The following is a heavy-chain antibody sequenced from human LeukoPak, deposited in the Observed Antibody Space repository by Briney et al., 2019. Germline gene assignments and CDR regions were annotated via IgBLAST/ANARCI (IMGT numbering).Heavy chain of an antibody. D-gene: IGHD1-26*01. V-gene: IGHV4-39*07. Sequence: SQTLSLTCTVSGGSISSSSYYWGWIRQPPGKGLEWIGSIYYSGSTYYNPSLKSRVTISVDTSKNQFSLKLSSVTAADTAVYYCARVGVGAVGAFDIWGQGTMVTVSS. CDR2: IYYSGST. CDR3: ARVGVGAVGAFDI. J-gene: IGHJ3*02. CDR1: GGSISSSSYY.